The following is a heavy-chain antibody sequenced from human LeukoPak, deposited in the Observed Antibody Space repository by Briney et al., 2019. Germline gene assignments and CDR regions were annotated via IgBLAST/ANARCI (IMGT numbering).Heavy chain of an antibody. D-gene: IGHD3-10*02. CDR3: ARDPRAVSINTYV. Sequence: PLGTLRLSSAASGFTASNNYTSSVRHAPGKGLEWVLGILSHGETSKPDPVKRRLTISTENSTNTLYLQMHSLRVEETAVYYCARDPRAVSINTYVWGQGTLVPVSS. CDR2: ILSHGET. CDR1: GFTASNNY. J-gene: IGHJ4*02. V-gene: IGHV3-66*01.